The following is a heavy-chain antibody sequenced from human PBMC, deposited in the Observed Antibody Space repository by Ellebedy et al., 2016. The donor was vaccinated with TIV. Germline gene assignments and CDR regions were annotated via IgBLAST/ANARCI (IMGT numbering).Heavy chain of an antibody. V-gene: IGHV2-70*01. Sequence: TLSLTXTVSGVSVSSGSYYWSWIRQPPGKALEWLALIDWDDDKYYSTSLKTRLTISKDTSKNQVVLTMTNMDPVDTATYYCARIPNSGYDYSEGYFDYWGQGTLVTVSS. CDR1: GVSVSSGSYY. CDR2: IDWDDDK. CDR3: ARIPNSGYDYSEGYFDY. J-gene: IGHJ4*02. D-gene: IGHD5-12*01.